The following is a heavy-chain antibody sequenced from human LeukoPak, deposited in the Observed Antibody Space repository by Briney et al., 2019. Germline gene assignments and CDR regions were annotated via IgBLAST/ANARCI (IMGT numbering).Heavy chain of an antibody. J-gene: IGHJ6*03. Sequence: SETLSLTCTVSGGSVSNYYWSWIRQPPGKGLEWIGYIYYSGSTNYNPSLKSRVTISVDTSKNQFSLKLSSVTAADTAVYYCANMVREYYYMDVWGKGTTVTISS. CDR1: GGSVSNYY. D-gene: IGHD3-10*01. CDR3: ANMVREYYYMDV. CDR2: IYYSGST. V-gene: IGHV4-59*02.